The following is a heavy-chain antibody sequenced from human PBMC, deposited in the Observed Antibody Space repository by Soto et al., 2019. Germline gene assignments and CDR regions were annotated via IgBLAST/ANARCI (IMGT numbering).Heavy chain of an antibody. V-gene: IGHV3-21*01. D-gene: IGHD6-13*01. CDR2: ISSSSSYI. CDR1: GFTFSSYS. J-gene: IGHJ5*02. Sequence: SGGSLRLSCAASGFTFSSYSMNRVRQAPGKGLEWVSSISSSSSYIYYADSVKGRFTISRDNAKNSLYLQMDSLRAEDTAVYYCARRISHSSSWFDPWGQGTLVTVSS. CDR3: ARRISHSSSWFDP.